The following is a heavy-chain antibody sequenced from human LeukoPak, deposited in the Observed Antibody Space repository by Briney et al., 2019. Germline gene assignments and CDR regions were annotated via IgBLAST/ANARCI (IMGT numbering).Heavy chain of an antibody. D-gene: IGHD6-13*01. J-gene: IGHJ4*02. Sequence: RPGGSLRLSCAASGFTFDDYGMSWVRQAPGKGLDWVAGINWNGGSTGYADSVKGRFTISRDNAKNSLYLQMNSLRAEDTALYYCARASGYSSSWYGSVYWGQGTLVTVSS. CDR1: GFTFDDYG. CDR3: ARASGYSSSWYGSVY. V-gene: IGHV3-20*04. CDR2: INWNGGST.